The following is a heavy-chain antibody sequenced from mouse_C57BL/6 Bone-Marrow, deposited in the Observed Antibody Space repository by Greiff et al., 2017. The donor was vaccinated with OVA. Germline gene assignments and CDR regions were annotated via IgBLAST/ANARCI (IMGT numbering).Heavy chain of an antibody. D-gene: IGHD1-1*01. CDR1: GFNIKDDY. V-gene: IGHV14-4*01. CDR2: IDPENGDT. J-gene: IGHJ1*03. Sequence: EVQLQQSGAELVRPGASVKLSCTASGFNIKDDYMHWVKQRPEQGLEWIGWIDPENGDTEYASKFQGKATITADTSSNTAYLQLSSLTSEDTAVYYCTTWPSDYYGSSYGWYFDVWGTGTTVTVSS. CDR3: TTWPSDYYGSSYGWYFDV.